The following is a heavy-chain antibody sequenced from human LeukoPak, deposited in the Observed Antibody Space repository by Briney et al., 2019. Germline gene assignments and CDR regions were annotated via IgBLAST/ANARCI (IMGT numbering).Heavy chain of an antibody. CDR1: GFTFSSSA. CDR3: AAFPRSWEPLDF. Sequence: ASVKVSCKASGFTFSSSAVQWVRQARGQRLEWIGWIVVGSANTNYAQKFQERVTITRDMSTSTAYMELSSLRSEDTAVYYCAAFPRSWEPLDFWGQGTLVTVSS. CDR2: IVVGSANT. J-gene: IGHJ4*02. D-gene: IGHD1-26*01. V-gene: IGHV1-58*01.